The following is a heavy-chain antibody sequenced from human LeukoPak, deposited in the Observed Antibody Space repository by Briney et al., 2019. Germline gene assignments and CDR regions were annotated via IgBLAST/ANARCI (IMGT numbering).Heavy chain of an antibody. CDR3: ARDRWLQFGPFDY. Sequence: GGSLRLSCAASGFTFNNYGMHWVRQAPGKGLEWVAVISYDGSNKYYADSVKGRFTISRDNSKNTLYLQMNSLRAEDTAVYYCARDRWLQFGPFDYWGQGTLVTVSS. V-gene: IGHV3-30*03. CDR2: ISYDGSNK. D-gene: IGHD5-24*01. J-gene: IGHJ4*02. CDR1: GFTFNNYG.